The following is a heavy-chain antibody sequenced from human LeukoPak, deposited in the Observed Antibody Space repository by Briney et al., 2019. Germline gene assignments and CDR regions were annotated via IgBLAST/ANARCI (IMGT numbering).Heavy chain of an antibody. Sequence: PSETLSLTCTVSGGSISSSSYYWGWIRQPPGKGLEWIGNIYYSRSTHYSPSLKSRVTISVDTSKNQFSLKLSSVTAADTAVYYCARIRYYYDSSGYYGPHFYYYYGMDVWGQGTTVTVSS. V-gene: IGHV4-39*07. CDR2: IYYSRST. CDR3: ARIRYYYDSSGYYGPHFYYYYGMDV. CDR1: GGSISSSSYY. D-gene: IGHD3-22*01. J-gene: IGHJ6*02.